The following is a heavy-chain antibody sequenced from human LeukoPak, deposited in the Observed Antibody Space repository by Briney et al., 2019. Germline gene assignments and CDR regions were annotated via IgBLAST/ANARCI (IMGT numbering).Heavy chain of an antibody. J-gene: IGHJ5*02. V-gene: IGHV4-4*02. CDR1: GGSISSSNW. Sequence: ETLCLTCAASGGSISSSNWWSGVRQPPGKGLEWIGEIYHSGSTNYNPSLKSRVTISVDKAKNQFSLKLSSVTAADTAVYYCARDVRELLGPWGQGTLVTVSS. CDR3: ARDVRELLGP. CDR2: IYHSGST. D-gene: IGHD1-26*01.